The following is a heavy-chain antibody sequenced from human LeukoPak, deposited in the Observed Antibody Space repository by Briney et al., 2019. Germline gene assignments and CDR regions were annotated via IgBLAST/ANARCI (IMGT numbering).Heavy chain of an antibody. Sequence: GGSLRLSCAASGFTFSSYWMHWVRQAPGKGLVWVSRINSDGSSTSYADSVKGRFTISRDNAKNTLYVQMNSLRAEDTAVYYCASITMVRGVIDYWGQGTLVTVSS. CDR1: GFTFSSYW. J-gene: IGHJ4*02. D-gene: IGHD3-10*01. CDR2: INSDGSST. CDR3: ASITMVRGVIDY. V-gene: IGHV3-74*01.